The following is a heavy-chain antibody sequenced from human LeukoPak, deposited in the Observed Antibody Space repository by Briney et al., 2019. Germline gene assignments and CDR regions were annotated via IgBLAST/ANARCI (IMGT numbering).Heavy chain of an antibody. Sequence: SETLSLTCTVSGGSISSYYWSWIRQPPGKGLEWIGYIYYSGSTNYNPSLKSRVTISVDTSKNQFSLKLSSVTAADTAAYYCASVDPLNGSYFDYWGQGTLVTVSS. V-gene: IGHV4-59*01. CDR1: GGSISSYY. CDR3: ASVDPLNGSYFDY. CDR2: IYYSGST. D-gene: IGHD3/OR15-3a*01. J-gene: IGHJ4*02.